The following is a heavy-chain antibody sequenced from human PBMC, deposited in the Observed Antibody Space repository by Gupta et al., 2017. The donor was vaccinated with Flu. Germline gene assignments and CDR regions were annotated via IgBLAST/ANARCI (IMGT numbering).Heavy chain of an antibody. Sequence: EVQLVESGGGLVQPGGSRRLSCAASGFPFSNYDMHWVRQATGRGLEWVSTIDIDGDTYYSDSVKGRFTISREDGKNSLYLQMNSLRAGDMAVYYCVRASRGPLDYWGQGTLVTVSA. J-gene: IGHJ4*02. D-gene: IGHD1-1*01. V-gene: IGHV3-13*01. CDR3: VRASRGPLDY. CDR1: GFPFSNYD. CDR2: IDIDGDT.